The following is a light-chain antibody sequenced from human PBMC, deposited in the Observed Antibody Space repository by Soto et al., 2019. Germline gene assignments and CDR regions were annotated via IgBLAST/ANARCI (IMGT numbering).Light chain of an antibody. J-gene: IGKJ3*01. CDR3: QQYGNSPFT. Sequence: EIVLTQSPGTLSLSPGERATLSCRASQSVSSSYLAWYQQKPGQAPRLLIYGASSRATGIPDRFGGGGSGTDFTLTISRLEPEDFAVYYCQQYGNSPFTFGPGTKVDLK. CDR1: QSVSSSY. V-gene: IGKV3-20*01. CDR2: GAS.